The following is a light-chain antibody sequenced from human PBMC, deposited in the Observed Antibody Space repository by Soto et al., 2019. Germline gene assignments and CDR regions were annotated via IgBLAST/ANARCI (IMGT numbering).Light chain of an antibody. CDR2: ETS. Sequence: DIQMTQSPSSLSAFVGDRVTITCRASQSISTYLNWYQHKPGKAPKVLIYETSNLASGVPQRFSGSDYGTHFTLTITSLQPEDFGTYYCQQSYNIPVTFGQGTRLEIK. CDR1: QSISTY. J-gene: IGKJ5*01. V-gene: IGKV1-39*01. CDR3: QQSYNIPVT.